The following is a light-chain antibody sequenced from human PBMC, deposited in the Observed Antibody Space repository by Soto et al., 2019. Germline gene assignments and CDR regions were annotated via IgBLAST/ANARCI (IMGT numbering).Light chain of an antibody. Sequence: EFVLTQSPGTLSLSPGERATLSCRAIQTVRNNYLAWYQQKPGQAPKLLIHDASSRATGIPDRFSGGGSGTDFTLTISSLEPEDFAVYYCQQRSNWPPITFGQGTRLEIK. J-gene: IGKJ5*01. CDR1: QTVRNNY. V-gene: IGKV3D-20*02. CDR3: QQRSNWPPIT. CDR2: DAS.